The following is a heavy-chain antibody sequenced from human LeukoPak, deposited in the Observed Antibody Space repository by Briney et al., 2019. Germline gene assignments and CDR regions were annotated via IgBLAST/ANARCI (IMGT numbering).Heavy chain of an antibody. CDR3: ASRSSDRAFDF. V-gene: IGHV3-23*01. J-gene: IGHJ4*02. CDR2: ITESGGNT. CDR1: GFAFSNYG. Sequence: GGSLRLSCAASGFAFSNYGMTWVRQAPGKGLECVSAITESGGNTYYADSVKARFTISRDNSKNTLHLQMTSLSVEDTAVYYYASRSSDRAFDFWGQGTLVTVSS.